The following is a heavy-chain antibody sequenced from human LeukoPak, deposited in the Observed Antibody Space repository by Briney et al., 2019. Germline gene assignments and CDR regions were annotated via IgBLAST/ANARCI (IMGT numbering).Heavy chain of an antibody. CDR1: GYTFTGYY. Sequence: ASVKVSCKASGYTFTGYYMHWVRQAPGQGLEWVGWINPNSGGTNYAQKFQGRVTMTRDTSISTAYMELSRLRSDDTAVYYCARELTYSSGWEHNDYWGQGTLVTVSS. CDR2: INPNSGGT. J-gene: IGHJ4*02. CDR3: ARELTYSSGWEHNDY. D-gene: IGHD6-19*01. V-gene: IGHV1-2*02.